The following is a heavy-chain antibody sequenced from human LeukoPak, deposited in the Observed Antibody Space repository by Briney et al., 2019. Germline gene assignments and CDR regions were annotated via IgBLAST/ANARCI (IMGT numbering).Heavy chain of an antibody. CDR3: ARGDFFGY. Sequence: SETLSLTCAVYGGSFSGYYWSWIRQPPGKGLEWIGEINHSEGTNYNPSLKSRVTMSVDTSKNQFSLKLNSLTAADTAVYYCARGDFFGYWGQGTLVTVSS. D-gene: IGHD3-3*01. V-gene: IGHV4-34*01. CDR1: GGSFSGYY. J-gene: IGHJ4*02. CDR2: INHSEGT.